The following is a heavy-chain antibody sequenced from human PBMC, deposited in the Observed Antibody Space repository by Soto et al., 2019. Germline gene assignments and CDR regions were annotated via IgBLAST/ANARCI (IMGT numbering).Heavy chain of an antibody. V-gene: IGHV4-31*03. J-gene: IGHJ5*02. CDR1: GGSISSGGYY. CDR3: AIERWYYDSSGYYYANWFDP. Sequence: PSETLSLTCTVSGGSISSGGYYWSWIRQHPGKGLEWIGYIYYSGSTYYNPSLKSRATISVDTSKNQFSLKLSSVTAADTAVYYCAIERWYYDSSGYYYANWFDPWGQGTLVTVSS. D-gene: IGHD3-22*01. CDR2: IYYSGST.